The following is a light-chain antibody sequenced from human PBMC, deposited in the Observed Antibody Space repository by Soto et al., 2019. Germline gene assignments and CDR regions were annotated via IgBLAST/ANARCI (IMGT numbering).Light chain of an antibody. CDR1: QSVTSSY. CDR2: GAS. V-gene: IGKV3-20*01. Sequence: ESVLTQSPGTLSLSPGERATLSCRASQSVTSSYLAWYQQNPGQAPRLLIYGASSRATGIPDRFSGSGSGTDFTFTISRLEHEDFAVYYCQQYGNSPLTFGGGTKVEIK. CDR3: QQYGNSPLT. J-gene: IGKJ4*01.